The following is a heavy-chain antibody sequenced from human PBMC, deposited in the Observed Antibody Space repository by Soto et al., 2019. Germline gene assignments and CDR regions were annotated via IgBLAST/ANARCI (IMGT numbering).Heavy chain of an antibody. Sequence: EVQLVESGGGLVKPGGSLRLSCAASGFTFSSYSMNWVRQAPGKGLEWVSSISSSSSYIYYADYVKGRFTISRDNAKNSLYLQMNSLRAEDTAVYYCARDRRDGYNFDYWGQGTLVTVSS. CDR3: ARDRRDGYNFDY. CDR1: GFTFSSYS. CDR2: ISSSSSYI. D-gene: IGHD5-12*01. V-gene: IGHV3-21*01. J-gene: IGHJ4*02.